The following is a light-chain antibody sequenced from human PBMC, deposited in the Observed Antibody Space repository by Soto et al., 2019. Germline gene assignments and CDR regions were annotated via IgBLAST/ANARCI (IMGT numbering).Light chain of an antibody. J-gene: IGLJ2*01. CDR3: SSFSSITREV. V-gene: IGLV2-14*01. CDR1: SSDVGGYSY. Sequence: QSALTQPASVSGSPGQSITIYCTGTSSDVGGYSYVSWYQQHPGKTPKLMIYEVSNRPSGVSHRFSGSKSGNTASLTISGLQTDDEADYYCSSFSSITREVFGGGTKLTVL. CDR2: EVS.